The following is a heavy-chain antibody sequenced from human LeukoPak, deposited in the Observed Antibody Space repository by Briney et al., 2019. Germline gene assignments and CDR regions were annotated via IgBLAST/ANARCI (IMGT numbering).Heavy chain of an antibody. CDR3: AKKMDDAFDI. CDR2: ISGSGGST. J-gene: IGHJ3*02. CDR1: GFTFRIYA. Sequence: GGSLRLSCAGSGFTFRIYAMSWVRQAPGKGLEWVSAISGSGGSTYYADSVKGRFTISRDNAKNSLYLQMTNLRAEDTAAYYCAKKMDDAFDIWGQGTMVTVSS. D-gene: IGHD5-24*01. V-gene: IGHV3-23*01.